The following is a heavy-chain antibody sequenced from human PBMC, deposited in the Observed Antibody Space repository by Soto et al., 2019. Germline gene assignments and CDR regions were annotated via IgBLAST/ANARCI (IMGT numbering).Heavy chain of an antibody. CDR2: IHTDAST. J-gene: IGHJ4*02. CDR1: GFTVSNNY. V-gene: IGHV3-53*04. D-gene: IGHD2-2*03. Sequence: EVQLVESGGGLVQPGGSLRLSCAVSGFTVSNNYMTWLRQAPGKGLEWVSVIHTDASTYYADSVKGRFTISRHNSENTLYLQMNSLRPEDTAVYYCATPDELDDWGQGALVTVSS. CDR3: ATPDELDD.